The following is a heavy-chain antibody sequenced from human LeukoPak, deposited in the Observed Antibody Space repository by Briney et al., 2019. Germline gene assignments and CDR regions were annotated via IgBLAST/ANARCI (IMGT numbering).Heavy chain of an antibody. V-gene: IGHV1-18*01. CDR3: ARDSVGTVGYYYYGMDV. Sequence: ASVKVCCKASGYTFTSYGISWVRQAPGQGLEWMGWISAYNGNTNYAQKLQSRVTMTTDTSTSTAYMELRSLRSDDTAVYYCARDSVGTVGYYYYGMDVWGQGTTVTVSS. CDR2: ISAYNGNT. D-gene: IGHD4-23*01. CDR1: GYTFTSYG. J-gene: IGHJ6*02.